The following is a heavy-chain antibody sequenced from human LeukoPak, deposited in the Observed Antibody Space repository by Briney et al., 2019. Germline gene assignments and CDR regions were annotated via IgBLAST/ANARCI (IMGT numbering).Heavy chain of an antibody. CDR1: GYSFTTYW. CDR3: APRERGFDH. D-gene: IGHD5-24*01. CDR2: IYPGDSDT. V-gene: IGHV5-51*01. Sequence: GESLKISCKGSGYSFTTYWIGWVRQMPGKGLEWMGIIYPGDSDTRYRPSFQGQVTISAEKSISTAYLQWSSLEASDPAMYYCAPRERGFDHWGQGTLVTVSS. J-gene: IGHJ4*02.